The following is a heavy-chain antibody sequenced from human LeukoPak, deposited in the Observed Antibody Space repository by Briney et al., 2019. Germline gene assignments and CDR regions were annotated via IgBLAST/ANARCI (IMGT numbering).Heavy chain of an antibody. CDR3: ARDIRSDYYDSSGYYESQHNWFDP. CDR2: IYHSGST. CDR1: GYSISSGYY. J-gene: IGHJ5*02. Sequence: PSETLSLTCTVSGYSISSGYYWGWIRQPPGKGLEWIGSIYHSGSTYYNPSLKSRVTISVDTSKNQFSLKLSSLTAADTAVYYCARDIRSDYYDSSGYYESQHNWFDPWGQGTLVTVSS. D-gene: IGHD3-22*01. V-gene: IGHV4-38-2*02.